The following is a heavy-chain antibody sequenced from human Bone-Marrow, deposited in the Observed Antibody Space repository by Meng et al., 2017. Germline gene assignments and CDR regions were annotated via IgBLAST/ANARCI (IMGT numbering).Heavy chain of an antibody. V-gene: IGHV1-8*01. CDR3: ARVYSSYYDILTGYYRYYYYYGMDV. Sequence: ASVKVSCKASGYTFTSYDINWVRQATGQGLEWMGWMNPNSGNTGYAQKFQGRVTMTRNTSISTAYMELSSLRSEDTAVYYCARVYSSYYDILTGYYRYYYYYGMDVWGQGTMVTVSS. J-gene: IGHJ6*02. CDR2: MNPNSGNT. CDR1: GYTFTSYD. D-gene: IGHD3-9*01.